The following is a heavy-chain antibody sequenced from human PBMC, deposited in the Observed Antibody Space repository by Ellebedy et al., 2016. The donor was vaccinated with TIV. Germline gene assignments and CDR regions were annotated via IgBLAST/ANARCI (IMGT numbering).Heavy chain of an antibody. J-gene: IGHJ4*02. CDR1: GASTSSYY. CDR3: ASWGDYSGNRHFDY. Sequence: SETLSLXXTVSGASTSSYYWSWIRQPPGKGLEWIGYFYYTGSIKYNPSLKSRVTISVDSSKNQFALELSPVTAADTAVYYCASWGDYSGNRHFDYWGQGTLVTVSS. V-gene: IGHV4-59*01. D-gene: IGHD4-23*01. CDR2: FYYTGSI.